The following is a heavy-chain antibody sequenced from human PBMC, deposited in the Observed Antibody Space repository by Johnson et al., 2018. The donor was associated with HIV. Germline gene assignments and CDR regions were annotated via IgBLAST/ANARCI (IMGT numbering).Heavy chain of an antibody. V-gene: IGHV3-13*01. D-gene: IGHD3-16*01. J-gene: IGHJ3*02. CDR1: GFTFSSYD. CDR3: AKGLGGAFHI. CDR2: IGTAGDT. Sequence: VQLVESGGGLVQPGWSLRLSCAASGFTFSSYDMHWVRQGTGKGLEWVSAIGTAGDTYYPGSVKGRFTISRENAKNSLYLQMNSLRAEDTAVYYCAKGLGGAFHIWGRGTVVTVSS.